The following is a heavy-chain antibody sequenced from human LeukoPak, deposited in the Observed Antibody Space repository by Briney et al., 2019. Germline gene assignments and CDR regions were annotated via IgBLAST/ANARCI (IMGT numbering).Heavy chain of an antibody. J-gene: IGHJ3*02. Sequence: GGSLRLSCAASGFTFSDYYMSWIRQAPGKGPEWVSYISSSGSTIYYADSVKGRFTLSRDNAKNSLYLQMNSPRAEDPAVYYCARDQVKAFDIWGQGTMVTVSS. V-gene: IGHV3-11*01. CDR2: ISSSGSTI. CDR1: GFTFSDYY. D-gene: IGHD2-21*01. CDR3: ARDQVKAFDI.